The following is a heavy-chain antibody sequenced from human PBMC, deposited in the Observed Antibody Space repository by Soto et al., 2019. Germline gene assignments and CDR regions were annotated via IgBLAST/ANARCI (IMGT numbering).Heavy chain of an antibody. V-gene: IGHV3-23*01. Sequence: LILSCAASVFTFSSYAMSWVSQAPGKGLEWVSAISGSGGSTYYADSVKGLFTISRDNSKNTLYLQMNSLRAEDTAVYYCAKGGYSYGYYYYYGMDVWGQGTTVTVSS. CDR3: AKGGYSYGYYYYYGMDV. CDR1: VFTFSSYA. CDR2: ISGSGGST. J-gene: IGHJ6*02. D-gene: IGHD5-18*01.